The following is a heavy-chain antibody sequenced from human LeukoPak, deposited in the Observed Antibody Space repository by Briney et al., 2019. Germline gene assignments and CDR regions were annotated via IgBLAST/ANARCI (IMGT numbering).Heavy chain of an antibody. V-gene: IGHV3-7*01. CDR3: AIEGRSAPSH. CDR1: GPTFSKYW. D-gene: IGHD6-6*01. CDR2: IKQDGSDK. J-gene: IGHJ4*01. Sequence: PGGSLRLSCAASGPTFSKYWMNWLRQAPGKGLEWVATIKQDGSDKYYVDSVKGRFTISRDNAKNSLFLQLNSVRAEDTAVYYCAIEGRSAPSHWGQGTLLIVSS.